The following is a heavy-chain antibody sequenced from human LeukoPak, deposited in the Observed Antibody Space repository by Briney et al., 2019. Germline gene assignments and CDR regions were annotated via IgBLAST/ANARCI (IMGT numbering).Heavy chain of an antibody. CDR3: ARVDTVMAYYFDL. CDR2: IYSGGTT. Sequence: GGSVRLSCAASGFTVSTNCMTWARQAPGKGLEWVSTIYSGGTTYYADSVMGRFTISRHNSRNTLYLQMNSLRAEDTAVYYCARVDTVMAYYFDLWGQGSLVTDPS. CDR1: GFTVSTNC. J-gene: IGHJ4*02. V-gene: IGHV3-53*04. D-gene: IGHD5-18*01.